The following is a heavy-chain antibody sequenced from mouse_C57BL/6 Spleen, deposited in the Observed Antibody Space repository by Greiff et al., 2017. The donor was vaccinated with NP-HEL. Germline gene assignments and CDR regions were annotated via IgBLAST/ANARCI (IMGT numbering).Heavy chain of an antibody. V-gene: IGHV3-6*01. CDR1: GYSITSGYY. CDR3: ARGTGGYAMDY. CDR2: ISYDGSN. Sequence: EVQLKESGPGLVKPSQSLSLTCSVTGYSITSGYYWNWIRQFPGNKLEWMGYISYDGSNNYNPSLKNRISITRDTSKNQFFLKLNSVTTEDTATYYCARGTGGYAMDYWGQGTSVTVSS. J-gene: IGHJ4*01.